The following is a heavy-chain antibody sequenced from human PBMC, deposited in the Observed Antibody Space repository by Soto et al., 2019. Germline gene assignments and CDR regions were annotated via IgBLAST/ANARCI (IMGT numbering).Heavy chain of an antibody. J-gene: IGHJ4*02. D-gene: IGHD6-19*01. CDR3: ARDGAIAVAGARYFDY. CDR2: IYYSGST. V-gene: IGHV4-31*02. CDR1: GGSISSGGDY. Sequence: SETLSLTCTVSGGSISSGGDYWSWIRQHPGKGLEWIGYIYYSGSTYYNPSLKSQVTISVDTSKNQFSLKLSSVTAADTAVYYCARDGAIAVAGARYFDYWGQGTLVTVSS.